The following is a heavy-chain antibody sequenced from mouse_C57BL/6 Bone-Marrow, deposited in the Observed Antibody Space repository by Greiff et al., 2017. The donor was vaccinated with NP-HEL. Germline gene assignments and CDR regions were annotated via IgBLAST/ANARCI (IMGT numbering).Heavy chain of an antibody. V-gene: IGHV1-80*01. CDR2: IYPGDGDT. CDR1: GYAFSSYW. CDR3: ARSGHYAMDY. Sequence: VQLVESGAELVKPGASVKISCKASGYAFSSYWMNWVKQRPGKGLEWIGQIYPGDGDTNYNGKFKGKATLTADKSSSTAYMQLSSLTSEDSAVYFCARSGHYAMDYWGQGTSVTVSS. J-gene: IGHJ4*01.